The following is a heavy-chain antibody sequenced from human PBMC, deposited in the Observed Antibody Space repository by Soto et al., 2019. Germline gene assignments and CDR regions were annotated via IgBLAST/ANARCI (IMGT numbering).Heavy chain of an antibody. CDR2: VTGSGLST. CDR3: VKSHSGSYFSAFDI. Sequence: EVQLFESGGDLVQPGGSLRVSCVVSGDSFSTYVMNWVREAPGKGLEWVSGVTGSGLSTWYADSLKGRFTICRDNPKNTVFLQMNSLRADDTAVYYFVKSHSGSYFSAFDICVQGTMVTGSS. J-gene: IGHJ3*02. CDR1: GDSFSTYV. V-gene: IGHV3-23*01. D-gene: IGHD5-12*01.